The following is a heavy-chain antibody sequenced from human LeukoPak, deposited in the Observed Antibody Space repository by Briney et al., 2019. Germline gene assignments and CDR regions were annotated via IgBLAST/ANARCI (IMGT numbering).Heavy chain of an antibody. J-gene: IGHJ5*02. V-gene: IGHV4-39*07. D-gene: IGHD2-15*01. CDR2: IYYSGNT. CDR3: ARVARYCSGGSCYPGNWFDP. CDR1: GGSISSSSYY. Sequence: SETLSLTCSLSGGSISSSSYYWAWIRQPPGKGLEWIGSIYYSGNTYYSPSLKSRVTISVDTSKNQFSLKLSSVTAADTAVYYCARVARYCSGGSCYPGNWFDPWGQGTLVTVSS.